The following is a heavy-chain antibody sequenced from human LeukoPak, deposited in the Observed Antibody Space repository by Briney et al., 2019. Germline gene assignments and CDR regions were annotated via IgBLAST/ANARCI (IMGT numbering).Heavy chain of an antibody. J-gene: IGHJ4*02. V-gene: IGHV1-3*01. CDR2: INGGNGDT. CDR1: GYTFTTYA. CDR3: AREMSGYDGYDYFDY. Sequence: ASVKVSCKTSGYTFTTYAVHWVRQAPGHRLEWVGWINGGNGDTKYSQKFQGRISIARDTSATTAYMELSSLRSEDTAVYYCAREMSGYDGYDYFDYWGQGSLVTVSS. D-gene: IGHD5-12*01.